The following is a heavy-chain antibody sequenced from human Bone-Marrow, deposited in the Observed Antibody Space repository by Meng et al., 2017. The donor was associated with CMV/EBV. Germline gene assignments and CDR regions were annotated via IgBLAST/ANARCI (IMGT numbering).Heavy chain of an antibody. V-gene: IGHV1-69*04. Sequence: SVKVSCKASGGTFSSYAISWVRQAPGQGLEWMGGIIPILGIANYAQKFQGRVTITADKSTSTAYMELSSLRSEDTAVYYCARDHLPVYYDTSAQHTGFDYWGQGTLVTVSS. CDR3: ARDHLPVYYDTSAQHTGFDY. CDR2: IIPILGIA. D-gene: IGHD3-22*01. J-gene: IGHJ4*02. CDR1: GGTFSSYA.